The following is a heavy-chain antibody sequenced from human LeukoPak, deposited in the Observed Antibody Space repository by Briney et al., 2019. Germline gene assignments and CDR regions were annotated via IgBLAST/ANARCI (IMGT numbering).Heavy chain of an antibody. V-gene: IGHV3-7*05. CDR1: GFTFSSYW. J-gene: IGHJ3*02. CDR2: IKGDGSEK. CDR3: ARDHSYPTSDAFDI. D-gene: IGHD3-16*02. Sequence: GGSLRLSCAASGFTFSSYWMAWVRQAPGKGLEWVAHIKGDGSEKYYVDSVKGRFTISRDNAKKSLFLQMNSLGAADTVVYYCARDHSYPTSDAFDIWGQGTMVTVSS.